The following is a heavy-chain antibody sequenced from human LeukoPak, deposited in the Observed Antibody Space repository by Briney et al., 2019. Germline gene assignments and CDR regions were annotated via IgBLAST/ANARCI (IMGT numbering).Heavy chain of an antibody. CDR3: ASGLVARQDFDY. D-gene: IGHD6-6*01. J-gene: IGHJ4*02. Sequence: SETLSLTCTVSGGSISSSSYYWGWIRQPPGKGLEWIGTIYYSGSTYYNPSLKSPVTISVDTSKNQFSLKLTSVTAADTAVYYCASGLVARQDFDYWGQGTLVTVSS. CDR1: GGSISSSSYY. CDR2: IYYSGST. V-gene: IGHV4-39*01.